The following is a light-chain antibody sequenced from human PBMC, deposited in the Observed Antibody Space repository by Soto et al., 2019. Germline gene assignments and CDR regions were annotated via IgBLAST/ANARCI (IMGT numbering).Light chain of an antibody. CDR1: QSISNY. CDR3: QQTYRTPLT. CDR2: AAS. J-gene: IGKJ4*01. Sequence: DIQMTQAPSSLSASEGDRVTITCRASQSISNYLNWYQQKPWKAPKFLISAASSLQSGVTSRFSGSGAGTEFTLTISSLRPEDFATYDCQQTYRTPLTFGGGTKVEIK. V-gene: IGKV1-39*01.